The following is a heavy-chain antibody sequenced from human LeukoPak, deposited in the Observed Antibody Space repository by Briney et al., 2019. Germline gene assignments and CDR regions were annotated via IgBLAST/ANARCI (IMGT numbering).Heavy chain of an antibody. Sequence: ASVKVSRKASGYTFTGYYMHWVRQAPGQGLEWMGRINPNSGGTNYAQKFQGRVTMTRDTSISTAYMELSRLRPDDTAVYYCARGYYDSSGYYHRPYYFDYWGQGTLVTVSS. CDR1: GYTFTGYY. D-gene: IGHD3-22*01. V-gene: IGHV1-2*06. CDR3: ARGYYDSSGYYHRPYYFDY. CDR2: INPNSGGT. J-gene: IGHJ4*02.